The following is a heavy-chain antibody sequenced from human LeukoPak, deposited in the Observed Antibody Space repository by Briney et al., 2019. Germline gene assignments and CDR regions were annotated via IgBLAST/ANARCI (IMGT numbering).Heavy chain of an antibody. CDR1: GGSFSGYY. CDR2: INHSGST. Sequence: PETLSLTCAVYGGSFSGYYWSWIRQPPGKGLEWIGEINHSGSTNYNSSLKSRVTISVDTSKNQFSLKLSSVTAADTAVYYCAGRRIVGATTSWAFDYWGQGTLVTVSS. CDR3: AGRRIVGATTSWAFDY. D-gene: IGHD1-26*01. J-gene: IGHJ4*02. V-gene: IGHV4-34*01.